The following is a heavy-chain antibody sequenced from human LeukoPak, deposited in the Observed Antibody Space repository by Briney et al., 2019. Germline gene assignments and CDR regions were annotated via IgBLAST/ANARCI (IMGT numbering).Heavy chain of an antibody. Sequence: PSETLSLTCTVSGGSISSYYWSWTRQPPGKGLEWIGYIYYSGSTNYNPSLKSRVTISVDTSKNQFSLKLSSVTAADTAVYYCARDSMVRGVIRGFDPWGQGTLVTVPS. CDR3: ARDSMVRGVIRGFDP. CDR2: IYYSGST. J-gene: IGHJ5*02. D-gene: IGHD3-10*01. V-gene: IGHV4-59*01. CDR1: GGSISSYY.